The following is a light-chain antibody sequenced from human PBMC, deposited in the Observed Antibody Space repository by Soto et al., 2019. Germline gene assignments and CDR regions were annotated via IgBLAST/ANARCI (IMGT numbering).Light chain of an antibody. CDR1: SSDVGGYNY. CDR2: EVS. V-gene: IGLV2-14*01. J-gene: IGLJ1*01. Sequence: HSALTPSSSVAGSPGQSITISCTVTSSDVGGYNYVSWYQQHPGKAPKLMIFEVSNRPSGVSTRFSGSKSGNTASLTISGLQAEDEAEYYCSSYTRNRTLVFGPGTKVTVL. CDR3: SSYTRNRTLV.